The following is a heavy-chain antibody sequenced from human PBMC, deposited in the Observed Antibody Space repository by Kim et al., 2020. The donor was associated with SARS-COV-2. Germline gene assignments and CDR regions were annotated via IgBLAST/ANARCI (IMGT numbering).Heavy chain of an antibody. D-gene: IGHD2-15*01. Sequence: GESLKISCKGSGYRCTKYWIGWVRQMPGKGLEWVGIIYPDDSDTRYSPSFQGQVTISADRSINTAYLQWTSLKASDTAIYYCAKTYCSGGDCYYVWFDHWGQGTLVTVSS. CDR2: IYPDDSDT. CDR3: AKTYCSGGDCYYVWFDH. V-gene: IGHV5-51*01. J-gene: IGHJ5*02. CDR1: GYRCTKYW.